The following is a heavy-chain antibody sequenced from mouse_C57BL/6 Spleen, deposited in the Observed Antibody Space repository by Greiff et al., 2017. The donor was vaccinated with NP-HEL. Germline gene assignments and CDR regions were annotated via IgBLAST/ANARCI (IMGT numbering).Heavy chain of an antibody. V-gene: IGHV14-4*01. CDR2: IDPENGDT. D-gene: IGHD2-4*01. J-gene: IGHJ2*01. CDR3: TTGITTRYFDY. Sequence: EVQLVESGAELVRPGASVKLSCTASGFNITDDYMHWVKQRPEQGLEWIGWIDPENGDTEYASKFQGKATITADTSSNTAYLQLSSLTSEDTAVYYCTTGITTRYFDYWGQGTTLTVSS. CDR1: GFNITDDY.